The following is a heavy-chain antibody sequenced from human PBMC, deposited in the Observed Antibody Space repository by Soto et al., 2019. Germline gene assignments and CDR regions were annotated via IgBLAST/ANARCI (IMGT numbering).Heavy chain of an antibody. CDR2: ISSSSSYI. V-gene: IGHV3-21*01. CDR3: ARIRGFGESYYYYMDV. J-gene: IGHJ6*03. Sequence: GGSLRLSCAASGFTFSSYSMNWVRQAPGKGLEWVSSISSSSSYIYYADSVKGRFTISRDNAKNSLYLQMNSLRAEDTAVYYCARIRGFGESYYYYMDVWGKGTTVTVSS. CDR1: GFTFSSYS. D-gene: IGHD3-10*01.